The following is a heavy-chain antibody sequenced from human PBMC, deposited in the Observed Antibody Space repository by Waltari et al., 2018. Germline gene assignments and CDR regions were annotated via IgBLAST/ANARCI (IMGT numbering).Heavy chain of an antibody. D-gene: IGHD4-17*01. CDR3: ARARSYGGNSDAFDI. Sequence: EVQLVESGGGVVRPGGSLRLSCAASGFTFDDYGLSWVRQAPGKGLGWGSGINWNGGSKGYADSVKGRFTISRDNAKNSLYLQMNSLRAEDTALYYCARARSYGGNSDAFDIWGQGTMVTVSS. CDR2: INWNGGSK. CDR1: GFTFDDYG. V-gene: IGHV3-20*04. J-gene: IGHJ3*02.